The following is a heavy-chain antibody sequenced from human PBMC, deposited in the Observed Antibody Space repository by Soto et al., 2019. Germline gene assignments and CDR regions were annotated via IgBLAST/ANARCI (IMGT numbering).Heavy chain of an antibody. D-gene: IGHD4-17*01. CDR1: GFTFISYG. CDR2: ISSDGSNK. CDR3: AKDREEYGDYPDGEGFQH. V-gene: IGHV3-30*18. J-gene: IGHJ1*01. Sequence: QVQLVESGGGVVQPGRSLRLSCAAPGFTFISYGMHWVRQPPGKVLERVAGISSDGSNKYYADSVKGRFTISRDNSTNTLYLQMNSLRAEDTAVYYCAKDREEYGDYPDGEGFQHWGQGTLVTVSS.